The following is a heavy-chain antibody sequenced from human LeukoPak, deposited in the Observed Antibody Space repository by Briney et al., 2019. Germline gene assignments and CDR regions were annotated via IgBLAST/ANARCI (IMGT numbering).Heavy chain of an antibody. CDR3: ARPSSGYSYGYDFDY. CDR2: ISYDGSNK. V-gene: IGHV3-30*03. Sequence: PGGSLRLSCAASGFTFSSYCMHWVRQAPGKGLEWVAVISYDGSNKYYADSVKGRFTISRDNSKNSLYLQMNSLRAEDTAVYYCARPSSGYSYGYDFDYWGQGTLVTVSS. D-gene: IGHD5-18*01. CDR1: GFTFSSYC. J-gene: IGHJ4*02.